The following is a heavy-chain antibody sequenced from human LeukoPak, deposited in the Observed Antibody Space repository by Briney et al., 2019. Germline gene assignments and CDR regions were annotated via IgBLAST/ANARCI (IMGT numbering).Heavy chain of an antibody. V-gene: IGHV1-2*02. CDR2: INPNSGGT. Sequence: ASVKVSCKASGYTFTSYYMHWVRQAPGQGLEWMGWINPNSGGTNYAQKFQGRVTMTRDTSISTAYMELSRLRSDDTAVYYCARSIAARGANDYWGQGTLVTVSS. CDR1: GYTFTSYY. J-gene: IGHJ4*02. D-gene: IGHD6-6*01. CDR3: ARSIAARGANDY.